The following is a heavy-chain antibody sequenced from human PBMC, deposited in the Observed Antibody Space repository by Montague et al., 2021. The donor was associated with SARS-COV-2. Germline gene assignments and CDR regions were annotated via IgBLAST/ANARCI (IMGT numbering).Heavy chain of an antibody. CDR1: GGSMINNY. V-gene: IGHV4-59*01. CDR3: ARGGGRLQYSYYYGMDV. D-gene: IGHD5-12*01. J-gene: IGHJ6*02. Sequence: SETLSLTCSVSGGSMINNYWSWIRQPPGKGLGWMGYIYYTGSNDYDPSXXSRATLSIDTSKNEFSLKLTSVTAADTAVYYCARGGGRLQYSYYYGMDVWGQGTTVTVSS. CDR2: IYYTGSN.